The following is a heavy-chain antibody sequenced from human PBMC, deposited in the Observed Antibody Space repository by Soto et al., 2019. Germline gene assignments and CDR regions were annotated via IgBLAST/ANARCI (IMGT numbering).Heavy chain of an antibody. D-gene: IGHD5-12*01. CDR2: IYPGDSDT. J-gene: IGHJ6*02. CDR1: GYSFTSYW. Sequence: GESLKISCKVSGYSFTSYWIGWVRQMPGKGLEWMGLIYPGDSDTKYSPSFQGQVTISADESTSTANMELSSLRSEDTAVYYCASHKRWLQLNYYYGMDVWGQGTTVTVSS. CDR3: ASHKRWLQLNYYYGMDV. V-gene: IGHV5-51*01.